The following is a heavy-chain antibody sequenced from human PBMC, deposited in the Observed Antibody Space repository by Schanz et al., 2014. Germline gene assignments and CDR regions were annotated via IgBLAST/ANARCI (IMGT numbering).Heavy chain of an antibody. J-gene: IGHJ4*02. CDR2: IIPILGIA. D-gene: IGHD3-22*01. Sequence: QVQLVQSGADVKKPGSSVRVSCKASGGTFSRLTFSWVRQAPGQGLEWMGRIIPILGIANYAQKFQGRVTITADKSTFTAYMDVSSLRSEDTAVFYCAGAFDSSGYYFDYWGQGTLVTVSS. V-gene: IGHV1-69*02. CDR1: GGTFSRLT. CDR3: AGAFDSSGYYFDY.